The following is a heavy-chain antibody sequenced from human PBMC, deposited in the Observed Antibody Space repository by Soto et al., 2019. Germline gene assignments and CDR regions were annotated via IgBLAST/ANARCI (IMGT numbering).Heavy chain of an antibody. Sequence: GGSLRLSCAASGFTFSSYWMSWVRQAPGKGLEWVANIKQDGSEKYYVDSVKGRFTISRDNAKNSLYLQMNSLRAEDTAVYYCAREPCGDLYYDILTGCGAPYWYFDLWGRGTLVTVSS. CDR2: IKQDGSEK. D-gene: IGHD3-9*01. V-gene: IGHV3-7*01. J-gene: IGHJ2*01. CDR1: GFTFSSYW. CDR3: AREPCGDLYYDILTGCGAPYWYFDL.